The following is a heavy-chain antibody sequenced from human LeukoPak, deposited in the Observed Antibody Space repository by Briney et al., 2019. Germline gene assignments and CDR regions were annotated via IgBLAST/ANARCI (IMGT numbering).Heavy chain of an antibody. J-gene: IGHJ4*02. CDR1: GGSISSSSYY. Sequence: PSETLSLTCTVSGGSISSSSYYWGWIRQPPGKGLEWIGSIYYSGSTYYNPSLKSRVTISVDTSKNQFSLKLSSVTAADTAVYYCARGRGWFGELMFDYWGQGTLVTVSS. V-gene: IGHV4-39*01. CDR3: ARGRGWFGELMFDY. CDR2: IYYSGST. D-gene: IGHD3-10*01.